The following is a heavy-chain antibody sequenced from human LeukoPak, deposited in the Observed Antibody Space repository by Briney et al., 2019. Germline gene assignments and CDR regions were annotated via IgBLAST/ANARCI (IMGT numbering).Heavy chain of an antibody. CDR3: ATTLRNIKGGAFDI. CDR2: ISSSSSYI. J-gene: IGHJ3*02. D-gene: IGHD3-3*01. CDR1: GFTVSSNY. V-gene: IGHV3-21*01. Sequence: GGSLRLSCAASGFTVSSNYMSWVRQAPGKGLEWVSSISSSSSYIYYADSVKGRFTISRDNAKNSLYLQMNSLRAEDTAVYYCATTLRNIKGGAFDIWGQGTMVTVSS.